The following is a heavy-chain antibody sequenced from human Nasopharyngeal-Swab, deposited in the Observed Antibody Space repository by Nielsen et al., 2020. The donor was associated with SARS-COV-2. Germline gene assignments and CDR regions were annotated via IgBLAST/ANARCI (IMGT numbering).Heavy chain of an antibody. V-gene: IGHV3-30-3*01. J-gene: IGHJ4*02. CDR3: ARDDEDSGYDFDY. Sequence: GESLKISCAASGFTFSSYAMHWVRQAPGKGLEWVAVISYDGSNKYYADSVKGRFTISRDNSKNTLYLQMNSLRAEDTAVYYCARDDEDSGYDFDYWGQGTLVTVSS. D-gene: IGHD5-12*01. CDR2: ISYDGSNK. CDR1: GFTFSSYA.